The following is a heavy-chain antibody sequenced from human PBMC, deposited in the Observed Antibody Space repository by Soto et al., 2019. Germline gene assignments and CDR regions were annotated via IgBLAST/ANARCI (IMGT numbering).Heavy chain of an antibody. J-gene: IGHJ4*02. CDR1: GFTFSDYY. CDR3: ARGFGGYAVDY. Sequence: LRLSCAASGFTFSDYYMSWIRQAPGKGLEWVSYMSTSGRTKYYADSVKGRFTISRDNARNSLYLHMTTLTAADTAVYYCARGFGGYAVDYWGQG. CDR2: MSTSGRTK. V-gene: IGHV3-11*01. D-gene: IGHD5-12*01.